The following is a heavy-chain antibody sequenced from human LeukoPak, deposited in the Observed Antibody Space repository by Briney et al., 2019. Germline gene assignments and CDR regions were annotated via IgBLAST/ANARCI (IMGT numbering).Heavy chain of an antibody. V-gene: IGHV3-21*01. Sequence: GGSLRLSCAASGFTFSSYSMNWVRQAPGKGLECVSSISSSSSYIYYADSVKGRFTISRDNAKNSLYLQMNSLRAEDTAVYYCARDLPTGTYRAYFDNWGQGTLVTVSS. J-gene: IGHJ4*02. CDR1: GFTFSSYS. CDR3: ARDLPTGTYRAYFDN. D-gene: IGHD1-26*01. CDR2: ISSSSSYI.